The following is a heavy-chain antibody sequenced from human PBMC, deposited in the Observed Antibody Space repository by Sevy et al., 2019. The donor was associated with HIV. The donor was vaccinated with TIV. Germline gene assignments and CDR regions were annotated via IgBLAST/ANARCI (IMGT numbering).Heavy chain of an antibody. Sequence: ASVKVSCKVSRYSLSEISMHWVRQAPGKGLEWMGGFDPEDGETIYAQKFQGRVTMTEDTSTDTAYMELRRLTSEDTAVYYCATLDFWSDHRIYGTDVWGQGTTVTVSS. CDR1: RYSLSEIS. V-gene: IGHV1-24*01. CDR2: FDPEDGET. J-gene: IGHJ6*02. D-gene: IGHD3-3*01. CDR3: ATLDFWSDHRIYGTDV.